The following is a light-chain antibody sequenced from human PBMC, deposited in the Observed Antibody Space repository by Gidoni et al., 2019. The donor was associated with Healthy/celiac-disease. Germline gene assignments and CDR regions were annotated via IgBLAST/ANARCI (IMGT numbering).Light chain of an antibody. CDR3: QQSYSTPRT. CDR2: AAS. V-gene: IGKV1-39*01. J-gene: IGKJ1*01. Sequence: QMTQSPSSLSASVGDRVTITCRASQSISSYFNWYQQKPCKAPKLLIYAASSLQSGVPSRFSGIGSGTDFTLTIRSLQPEDFSTYSCQQSYSTPRTFXQXTKVEIK. CDR1: QSISSY.